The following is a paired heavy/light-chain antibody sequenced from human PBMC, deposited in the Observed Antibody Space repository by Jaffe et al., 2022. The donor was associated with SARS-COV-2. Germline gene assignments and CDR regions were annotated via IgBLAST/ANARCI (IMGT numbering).Light chain of an antibody. V-gene: IGKV2-30*01. CDR3: MQGTHWPWT. CDR2: EVS. CDR1: QSLAYRDGNTY. Sequence: DVVMTQSPLSLPVTLGQPASISCRSSQSLAYRDGNTYLSWFQQRPGQSPRRLIYEVSSRGSGVPDRFSGSGSGTDFTLKISRVEAEDVGLYYCMQGTHWPWTFGQGTKVEVK. J-gene: IGKJ1*01.
Heavy chain of an antibody. J-gene: IGHJ4*02. CDR3: ASETHWAPDY. V-gene: IGHV3-74*01. CDR2: INGDGSST. D-gene: IGHD3-16*01. Sequence: EVQLVESGGGLVQPGGSLRLSCAASGFTFSTYWMHWVRQAPGEGLVWVSRINGDGSSTSHADSVKGRFTISRDNTKKTLHLQMSSLRVEDTAVYYCASETHWAPDYWGQGTLVTVSS. CDR1: GFTFSTYW.